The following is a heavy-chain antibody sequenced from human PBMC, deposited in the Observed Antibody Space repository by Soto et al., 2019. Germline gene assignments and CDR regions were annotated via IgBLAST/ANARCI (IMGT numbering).Heavy chain of an antibody. CDR1: GFTFRNYV. J-gene: IGHJ5*02. CDR2: VSGSGGAT. V-gene: IGHV3-23*01. Sequence: EVQMLESGGGLVQPGGSLRLSCTASGFTFRNYVMSWVRQAPGKGLEWVSTVSGSGGATYYADSVKGRFTISRDNSKNRLYLEIDSLRDDDTAIYYCAKDASYSTGFSRFAPWGQGTLVTVSS. D-gene: IGHD6-19*01. CDR3: AKDASYSTGFSRFAP.